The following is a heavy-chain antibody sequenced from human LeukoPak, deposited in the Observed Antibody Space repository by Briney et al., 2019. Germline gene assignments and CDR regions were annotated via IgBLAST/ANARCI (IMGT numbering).Heavy chain of an antibody. CDR2: VSIDGSQE. CDR3: VRDSGYDRYYFDL. J-gene: IGHJ4*02. D-gene: IGHD5-12*01. Sequence: PGGSLRLSCSASRFPFSWYAMHWVRQAPGKGLEWVAFVSIDGSQEYYADSVKGRFTISRDNFKDTLDLQMTSLRGDDTAVYYCVRDSGYDRYYFDLWGQGTLVIVSS. CDR1: RFPFSWYA. V-gene: IGHV3-30-3*01.